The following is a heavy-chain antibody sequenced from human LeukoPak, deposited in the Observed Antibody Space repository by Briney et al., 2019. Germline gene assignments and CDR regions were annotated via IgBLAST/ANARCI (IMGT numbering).Heavy chain of an antibody. CDR2: IIPILGIA. CDR1: EGTFSSYA. CDR3: ARGREFDWLSSWFDP. Sequence: GSSVKVSCKASEGTFSSYAISWLRQAPGQGLEWMGRIIPILGIANYAQKFQGRVTITADKSTSTAYMELSSLRSEDTAVYYCARGREFDWLSSWFDPWGQGTLVTVSS. D-gene: IGHD3-9*01. V-gene: IGHV1-69*04. J-gene: IGHJ5*02.